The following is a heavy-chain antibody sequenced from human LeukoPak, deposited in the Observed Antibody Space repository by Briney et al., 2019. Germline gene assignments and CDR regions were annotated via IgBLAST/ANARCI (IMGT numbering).Heavy chain of an antibody. Sequence: PSETLSLTCTVSGGSINSYYWSWIRQPPGKGVEWFGDIYYSGSTNYNPSLKSRVTISVDTSKNQFSLRLSSVTAADTAVYYSARLASGSYGPLTPFDYWGQGTLVTVSS. V-gene: IGHV4-59*08. CDR3: ARLASGSYGPLTPFDY. CDR1: GGSINSYY. CDR2: IYYSGST. D-gene: IGHD1-26*01. J-gene: IGHJ4*02.